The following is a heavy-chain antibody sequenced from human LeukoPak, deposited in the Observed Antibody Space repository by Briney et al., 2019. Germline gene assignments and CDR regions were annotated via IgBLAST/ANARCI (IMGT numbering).Heavy chain of an antibody. V-gene: IGHV3-21*01. CDR3: ARARSLNYDYVWGSYRNGRYFDY. CDR1: GFTFSTYS. CDR2: ISRSSSYI. J-gene: IGHJ4*02. Sequence: PGGSLRLSCAASGFTFSTYSMKWVRQAPGKGLEWVSSISRSSSYIYYADSVKGRFTISRDNGKNSLYLQMNSLRAEDTAVYYCARARSLNYDYVWGSYRNGRYFDYWGQGTLVTVSS. D-gene: IGHD3-16*02.